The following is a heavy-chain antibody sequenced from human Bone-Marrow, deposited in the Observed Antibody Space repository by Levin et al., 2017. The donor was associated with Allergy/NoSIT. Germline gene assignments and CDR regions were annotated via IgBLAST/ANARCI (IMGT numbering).Heavy chain of an antibody. CDR1: GFTFSSYA. D-gene: IGHD3-22*01. V-gene: IGHV3-33*01. Sequence: GGSLRLSCAASGFTFSSYAMHWVRQAPGKGLEWVALIWYDGSNKNYADSVKGRFTISRDNSKNTLYLQMNSLRAEDTAVYYCAREGRGSYKYFFDYWGQGTLVTVSS. CDR3: AREGRGSYKYFFDY. CDR2: IWYDGSNK. J-gene: IGHJ4*02.